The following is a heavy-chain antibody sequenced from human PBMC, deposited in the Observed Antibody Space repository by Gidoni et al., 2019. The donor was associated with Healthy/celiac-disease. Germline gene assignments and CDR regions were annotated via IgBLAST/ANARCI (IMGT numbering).Heavy chain of an antibody. CDR2: IIPIFGTA. J-gene: IGHJ3*02. CDR3: ARPLTTVTLDAFDI. CDR1: GGTFSSYA. Sequence: QVQLVQSGAEVKKPGSSVKVSCKASGGTFSSYALSWVRQAPGQGLEWRGGIIPIFGTANSAQNFQGRVTITADESTSTAYMELSSLRSEDTAVYYCARPLTTVTLDAFDIWGQGTMVTVSS. V-gene: IGHV1-69*01. D-gene: IGHD4-17*01.